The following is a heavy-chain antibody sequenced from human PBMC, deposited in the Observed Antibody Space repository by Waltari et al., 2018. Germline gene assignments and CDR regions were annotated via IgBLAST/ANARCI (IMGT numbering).Heavy chain of an antibody. J-gene: IGHJ4*02. CDR2: IYYSAST. CDR1: GGSISSGGYY. CDR3: ARSPTYYGSGTYYLRPQYYFDY. V-gene: IGHV4-31*03. Sequence: QVQLQESGPGLVKPSQTLSLTCTVSGGSISSGGYYWSWIRQHPGKGLEWIGYIYYSASTSFNPSLKSRLTISLDTSNNQFSLRLTSVTAADTAVYYCARSPTYYGSGTYYLRPQYYFDYWGQGTLVTVSS. D-gene: IGHD3-10*01.